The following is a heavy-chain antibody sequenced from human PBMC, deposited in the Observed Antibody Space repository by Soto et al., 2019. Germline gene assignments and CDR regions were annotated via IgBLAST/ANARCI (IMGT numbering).Heavy chain of an antibody. V-gene: IGHV4-30-4*01. Sequence: SETLSLTCTVSGGSISSGDYYWSWIRQPPGKGLEWIGYIYYSGSTYYNPSLKSRVTISVDTSKNQFSLKLSSVTAADTAVYYCARDRPTAMVTWYYYGMDVWGQGTTVTVSS. J-gene: IGHJ6*02. D-gene: IGHD5-18*01. CDR1: GGSISSGDYY. CDR3: ARDRPTAMVTWYYYGMDV. CDR2: IYYSGST.